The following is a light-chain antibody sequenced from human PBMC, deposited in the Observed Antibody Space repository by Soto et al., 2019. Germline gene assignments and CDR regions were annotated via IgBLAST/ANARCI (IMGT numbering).Light chain of an antibody. CDR2: AAS. Sequence: DIQLTQSPSVLSASVGDRVTITCRASQDVSRYLAWYQQKPGKAPNLLIYAASTLRSGVPSRFSGSGSETELTLTISSLQPEDFATYYCQQLNSYVFAFGPGTKVDIK. CDR3: QQLNSYVFA. J-gene: IGKJ3*01. V-gene: IGKV1-9*01. CDR1: QDVSRY.